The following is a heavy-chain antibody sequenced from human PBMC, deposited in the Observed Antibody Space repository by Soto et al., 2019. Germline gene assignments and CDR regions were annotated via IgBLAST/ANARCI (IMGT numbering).Heavy chain of an antibody. CDR2: IYYSGST. Sequence: SETLSLTCTVSGGSISSYYWSWIRQPPGKGLEWIGYIYYSGSTNYNPSLKSRVTISVDTSKNQFSLKLSSVTAADTAVYYCARGLNYDFWSGSLADYWGRGTLVTVSS. V-gene: IGHV4-59*01. CDR1: GGSISSYY. CDR3: ARGLNYDFWSGSLADY. D-gene: IGHD3-3*01. J-gene: IGHJ4*02.